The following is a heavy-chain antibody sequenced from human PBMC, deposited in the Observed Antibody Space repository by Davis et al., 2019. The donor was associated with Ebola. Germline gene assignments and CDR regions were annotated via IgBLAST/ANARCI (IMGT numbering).Heavy chain of an antibody. V-gene: IGHV5-10-1*01. J-gene: IGHJ3*01. CDR3: ARQRHTSGAYRYWSFDV. D-gene: IGHD3-16*02. CDR2: IDPSDSYT. CDR1: GYTFTSYW. Sequence: GESLKISCKASGYTFTSYWIGWVRQMPGKGLEWMGRIDPSDSYTDFSPSFHGHVNMSVDKSTTTAYLHLTALRASDTAIFFCARQRHTSGAYRYWSFDVWGQGTGVTVSS.